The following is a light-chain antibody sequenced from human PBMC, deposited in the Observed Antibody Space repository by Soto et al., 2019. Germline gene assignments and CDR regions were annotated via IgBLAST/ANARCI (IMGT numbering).Light chain of an antibody. Sequence: EIVLTQSPATLSSSPGERATLSCRASQTVNRRLAWYQHKPGEAPRLLIYAASTRATGIPARFSGSGSGTEFTLTISSLQSEDFAVYYCQQYNEWPSWTFGQGTKVDIK. V-gene: IGKV3-15*01. CDR3: QQYNEWPSWT. CDR2: AAS. J-gene: IGKJ1*01. CDR1: QTVNRR.